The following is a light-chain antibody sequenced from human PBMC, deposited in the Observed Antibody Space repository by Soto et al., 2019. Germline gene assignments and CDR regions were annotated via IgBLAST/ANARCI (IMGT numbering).Light chain of an antibody. Sequence: QSVLTQPPSASGSPGQSVTISCTGTSSDVGGYNYVSWYQQHPGKAPKLMIYEVSKRPSGVPDRFSGSKSGNTASLTVSGLQVEDEADDYCSSYAGSNSFEAVVFGGGTKLTVL. CDR2: EVS. J-gene: IGLJ2*01. CDR1: SSDVGGYNY. V-gene: IGLV2-8*01. CDR3: SSYAGSNSFEAVV.